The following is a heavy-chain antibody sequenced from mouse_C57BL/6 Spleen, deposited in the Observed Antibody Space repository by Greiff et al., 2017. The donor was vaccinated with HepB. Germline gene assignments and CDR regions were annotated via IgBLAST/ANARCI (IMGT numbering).Heavy chain of an antibody. CDR3: ARDGVYYGSSYGAMDY. CDR2: IDPSDSET. D-gene: IGHD1-1*01. Sequence: VQLQQPGAELVRPGSSVKLSCKASGYTFTSYWMHWVKQRPIQGLEWIGNIDPSDSETHYNQKFKDKATLTVDKSSSTAYMQLSSLTSEDSAVYYCARDGVYYGSSYGAMDYWGQGTSVTVSS. V-gene: IGHV1-52*01. J-gene: IGHJ4*01. CDR1: GYTFTSYW.